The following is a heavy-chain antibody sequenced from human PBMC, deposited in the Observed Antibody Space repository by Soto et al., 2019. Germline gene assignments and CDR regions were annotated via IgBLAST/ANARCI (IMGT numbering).Heavy chain of an antibody. J-gene: IGHJ4*02. D-gene: IGHD3-3*01. Sequence: SETLSLTCTVSGGSISSYYWSWIRQPPGKGLEWIGYIYYSGSTNYNPSLKSRVTISVDTSKNPFSLKLSSVTAADTAVYYCARRITIFGVVNFYFDYWGQGTLVTVSS. V-gene: IGHV4-59*12. CDR3: ARRITIFGVVNFYFDY. CDR2: IYYSGST. CDR1: GGSISSYY.